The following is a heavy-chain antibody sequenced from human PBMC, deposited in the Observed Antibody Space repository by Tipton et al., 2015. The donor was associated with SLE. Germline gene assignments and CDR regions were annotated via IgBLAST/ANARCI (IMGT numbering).Heavy chain of an antibody. V-gene: IGHV3-49*03. CDR1: GFTFGDYA. CDR2: IRSKLYGGTT. Sequence: RSLRLSCTGSGFTFGDYAMSWFRQAPGKGLEWVGFIRSKLYGGTTLYAASVKGRFTISRDDSKSVAYLQMNSLKTEDTAVYYCSRGPPTIAVASYYLDCWGQGTLVTVSS. CDR3: SRGPPTIAVASYYLDC. D-gene: IGHD6-19*01. J-gene: IGHJ4*02.